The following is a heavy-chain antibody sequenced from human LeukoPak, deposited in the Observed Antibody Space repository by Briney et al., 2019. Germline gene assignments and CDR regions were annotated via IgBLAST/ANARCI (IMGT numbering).Heavy chain of an antibody. J-gene: IGHJ4*02. CDR1: GFTFSSSG. Sequence: PGGSLRLSCVTSGFTFSSSGMHCVRQAPGKGLEWVAFIRYDGSNKYYADSVKGRFTISRDNSKNTLYLQMNSLRAEDTAVYYCAKESRRDGYIDYWGQGTLVTVSS. V-gene: IGHV3-30*02. CDR3: AKESRRDGYIDY. CDR2: IRYDGSNK. D-gene: IGHD5-24*01.